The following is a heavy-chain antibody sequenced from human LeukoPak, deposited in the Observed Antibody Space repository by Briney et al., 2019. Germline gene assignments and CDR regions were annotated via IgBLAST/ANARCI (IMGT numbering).Heavy chain of an antibody. CDR3: AKSYYYDSSGYYSHFDY. J-gene: IGHJ4*02. CDR2: ISGSGGST. Sequence: PGGSLRLSCAASGFTFSSYAMSWVRQAPGKGLEGVSAISGSGGSTYYADSVKGRFTISRDNSKNTLYLQMNSLRAEDTAVYYCAKSYYYDSSGYYSHFDYWGQGTLVTVSS. CDR1: GFTFSSYA. D-gene: IGHD3-22*01. V-gene: IGHV3-23*01.